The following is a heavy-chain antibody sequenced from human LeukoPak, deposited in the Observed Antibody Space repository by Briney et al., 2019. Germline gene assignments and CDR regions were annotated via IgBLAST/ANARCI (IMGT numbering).Heavy chain of an antibody. J-gene: IGHJ6*03. CDR3: AKRHSSSWYVGYYYYYMDV. V-gene: IGHV3-23*01. D-gene: IGHD6-13*01. CDR2: ISGSGGDT. CDR1: GFTFSTYA. Sequence: GGYLRLTRAASGFTFSTYAMTLVRQTPGKGLEWVSSISGSGGDTYYADSVKGRFTISRDNSKNTLYLQMNSLRAEDTAVYYCAKRHSSSWYVGYYYYYMDVWGKGTTVTISS.